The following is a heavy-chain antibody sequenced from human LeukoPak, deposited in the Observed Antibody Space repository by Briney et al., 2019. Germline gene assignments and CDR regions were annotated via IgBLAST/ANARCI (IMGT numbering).Heavy chain of an antibody. CDR3: AKEDRWFGGGGPGPEYFQH. CDR2: ISGSGGST. J-gene: IGHJ1*01. V-gene: IGHV3-23*01. Sequence: GGSLRLSCAASGFTFSSYAMSCVRQAPGKGLEWVSAISGSGGSTYYADSVKGRFTISRDNSKNTLYLQMNSLRAEDTAVYYCAKEDRWFGGGGPGPEYFQHWGQGTLVTVSS. CDR1: GFTFSSYA. D-gene: IGHD3-10*01.